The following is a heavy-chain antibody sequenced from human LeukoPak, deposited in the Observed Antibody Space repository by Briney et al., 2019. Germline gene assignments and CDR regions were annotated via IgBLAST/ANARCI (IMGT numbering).Heavy chain of an antibody. CDR1: GFTFSSYS. Sequence: GGSLRLSCAASGFTFSSYSMNWVRQAPGKGLEWVSSISSSSSYIYYADSVRGRFTISRDNAKNSLYLQMNSLRAEDTALYYCAKGYCSSTSCYPGGYWGQGTLVTVSS. V-gene: IGHV3-21*04. CDR3: AKGYCSSTSCYPGGY. CDR2: ISSSSSYI. D-gene: IGHD2-2*01. J-gene: IGHJ4*02.